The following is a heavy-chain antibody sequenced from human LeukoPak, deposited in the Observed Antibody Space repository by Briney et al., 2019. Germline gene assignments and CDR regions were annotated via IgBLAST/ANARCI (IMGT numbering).Heavy chain of an antibody. V-gene: IGHV1-18*01. D-gene: IGHD4-17*01. CDR2: ISAYNGNT. Sequence: ASVKVSCKASGYTFTSYGISWLRQAPGQGLEWMGWISAYNGNTNYAQKLQGRVTMTTDTSTSTAYMELRSLRSDDTAVYYCASNHDYGDYVYFQHWGQGTLVTVSA. J-gene: IGHJ1*01. CDR1: GYTFTSYG. CDR3: ASNHDYGDYVYFQH.